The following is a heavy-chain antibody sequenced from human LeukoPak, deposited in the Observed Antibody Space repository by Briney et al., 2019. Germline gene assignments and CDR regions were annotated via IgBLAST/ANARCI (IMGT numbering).Heavy chain of an antibody. CDR3: TRDPYYFDSSGYYHHAFDI. CDR1: GFTFRDYA. J-gene: IGHJ3*02. V-gene: IGHV3-49*04. D-gene: IGHD3-22*01. CDR2: IRSKVYGGTT. Sequence: GGSLRLSCTGFGFTFRDYAVSWVRQAPGKGLECIGFIRSKVYGGTTEYAASVKGRFTISRDDSKSIAYLQMNSLETEDTAVYYCTRDPYYFDSSGYYHHAFDIWGQGTMVAVSS.